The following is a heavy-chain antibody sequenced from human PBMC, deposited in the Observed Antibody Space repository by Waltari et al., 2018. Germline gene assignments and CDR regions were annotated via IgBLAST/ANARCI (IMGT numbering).Heavy chain of an antibody. V-gene: IGHV4-59*11. D-gene: IGHD2-2*01. Sequence: QVQLQESGPGLVKPSETLSLTCTVSGGSISSHYWSWIRQPPGKGLEWIGYTYYSGSPISNPSLTSRVTISVDTSKNQFSLKLSSVTAADTAVYYCARAGGQLLFSWESVGNWFDPWCQGTLVTVSS. CDR2: TYYSGSP. CDR3: ARAGGQLLFSWESVGNWFDP. J-gene: IGHJ5*02. CDR1: GGSISSHY.